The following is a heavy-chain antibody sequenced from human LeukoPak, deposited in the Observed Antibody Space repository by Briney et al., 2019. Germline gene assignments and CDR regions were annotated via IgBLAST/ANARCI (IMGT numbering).Heavy chain of an antibody. CDR3: AKVGCSSTSCSWFDP. V-gene: IGHV4-59*01. D-gene: IGHD2-2*01. CDR2: IYYSGST. Sequence: SGTLSLTCTVSGGSISSYYWSWIRQPPGKGLEWIGYIYYSGSTNYNPSLKSRVTISVDTSKNQFSLKLSSVTAADTAVYYCAKVGCSSTSCSWFDPWGQGTLVTVSS. CDR1: GGSISSYY. J-gene: IGHJ5*02.